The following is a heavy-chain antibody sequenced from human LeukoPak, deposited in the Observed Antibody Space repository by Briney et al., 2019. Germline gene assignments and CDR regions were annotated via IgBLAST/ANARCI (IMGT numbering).Heavy chain of an antibody. J-gene: IGHJ3*02. CDR1: GFTFSSYG. Sequence: GRSLRLSCAASGFTFSSYGMHWVRQAPGKGLEWVAVISYDGSNKYYADSVKGRFTISRDNAKNSLFLQMNSLRAEDTAVYCCAREGAGDAFDIWGQGTIVTVSS. V-gene: IGHV3-30*03. CDR2: ISYDGSNK. CDR3: AREGAGDAFDI.